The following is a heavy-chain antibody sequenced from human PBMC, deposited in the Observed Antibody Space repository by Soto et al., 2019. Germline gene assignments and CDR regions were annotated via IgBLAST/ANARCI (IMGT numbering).Heavy chain of an antibody. CDR3: AREPQFSVWLRAQTFDY. J-gene: IGHJ4*02. CDR2: ITGSGGST. D-gene: IGHD6-19*01. Sequence: EVQLLESGGGLVQPGGTLRLSCAVSGFTFSSHAMSWVRQAPGKGLECVSSITGSGGSTYYADSVKGRFTISRDKSKNTLYLQMNSLSGEDTGLYYYAREPQFSVWLRAQTFDYWGQGTQVTVSS. V-gene: IGHV3-23*01. CDR1: GFTFSSHA.